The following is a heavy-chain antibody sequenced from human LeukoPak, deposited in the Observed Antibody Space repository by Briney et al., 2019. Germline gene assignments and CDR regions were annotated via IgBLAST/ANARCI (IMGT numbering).Heavy chain of an antibody. D-gene: IGHD2-8*01. J-gene: IGHJ4*02. CDR3: ARDDRYAFDY. CDR2: IFGTTI. V-gene: IGHV3-48*02. CDR1: GGSISSNS. Sequence: ETLSLTCTVSGGSISSNSNYWAWVRQAPGKGLEWVSYIFGTTIYYADSVKGRFTISRDNAKNSLYLQMNSLRDEDTAVYYCARDDRYAFDYWGQGTLVTVSS.